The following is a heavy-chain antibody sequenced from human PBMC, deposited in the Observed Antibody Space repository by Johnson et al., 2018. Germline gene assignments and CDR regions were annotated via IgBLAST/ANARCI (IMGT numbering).Heavy chain of an antibody. D-gene: IGHD2-2*01. V-gene: IGHV3-9*01. CDR1: GFTFDDYA. CDR3: AREGALPAAMSYYYYDYMDG. CDR2: ISWNSGSI. J-gene: IGHJ6*03. Sequence: VQLVQSGGGLVQPGRSLRLSCAASGFTFDDYAMHWVRQAPGKGLEWVSGISWNSGSIGYADSVKGRFTITRDNSKNTLYLQMNSLGAEDTAVYYFAREGALPAAMSYYYYDYMDGWGKGTPVTVSS.